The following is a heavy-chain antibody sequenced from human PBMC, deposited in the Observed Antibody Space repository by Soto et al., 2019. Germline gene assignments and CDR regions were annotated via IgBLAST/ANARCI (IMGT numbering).Heavy chain of an antibody. CDR1: GFTFSSYA. CDR3: AKAFGYSTSWYSDY. D-gene: IGHD6-13*01. V-gene: IGHV3-23*01. Sequence: GGSLRLSCAASGFTFSSYAMSWVRQAPGKGLEWISAISGSGGSTYYADSVKGRFTISRDNSKNTLYLQVDSLRAEDTAVYYCAKAFGYSTSWYSDYWGQGTLVTVSS. J-gene: IGHJ4*02. CDR2: ISGSGGST.